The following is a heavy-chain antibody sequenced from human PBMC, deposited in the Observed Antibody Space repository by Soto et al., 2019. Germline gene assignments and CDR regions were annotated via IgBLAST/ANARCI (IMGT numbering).Heavy chain of an antibody. J-gene: IGHJ4*01. CDR2: ISGGGGSS. CDR3: AHNCGFACHSGFFY. CDR1: GFTFSNYA. Sequence: EVQLLESGGGLVQPGGSLRLSCAASGFTFSNYAMSWVRQAPGKGLEWVSGISGGGGSSYYADSVKGRFTISRDNSKNQLYLQMNSLRAETTAVYYCAHNCGFACHSGFFYWGHGPLVLVSS. D-gene: IGHD2-21*01. V-gene: IGHV3-23*01.